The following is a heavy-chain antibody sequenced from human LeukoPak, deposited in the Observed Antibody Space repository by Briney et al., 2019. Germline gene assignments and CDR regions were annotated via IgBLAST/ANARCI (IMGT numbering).Heavy chain of an antibody. CDR3: ARGDYDCLPRLVNYYYMDV. CDR2: INPNSGGT. V-gene: IGHV1-2*02. Sequence: ASVKVSCKPSRYTFTGYYIHWVRQAPRQGLEWMGWINPNSGGTKYAQKFQGRVTMTRDRSISTAYMQLRRLRSDDTAVYYCARGDYDCLPRLVNYYYMDVSGKGGKVTVS. J-gene: IGHJ6*03. D-gene: IGHD3-3*01. CDR1: RYTFTGYY.